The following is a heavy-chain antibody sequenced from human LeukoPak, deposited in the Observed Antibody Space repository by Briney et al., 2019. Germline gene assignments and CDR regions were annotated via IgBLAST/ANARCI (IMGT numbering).Heavy chain of an antibody. D-gene: IGHD3-16*02. CDR2: INHSGST. CDR3: ASSYYDYVWGSYRIDY. CDR1: GGSFSGYY. Sequence: SEALSLTCAVHGGSFSGYYWRWIRQTPGKGLEWIGEINHSGSTTYNPSLKSRVTISVDTSKNQFSLKLSSVTAADTAVYYCASSYYDYVWGSYRIDYWGQVTLVTVSS. V-gene: IGHV4-34*01. J-gene: IGHJ4*02.